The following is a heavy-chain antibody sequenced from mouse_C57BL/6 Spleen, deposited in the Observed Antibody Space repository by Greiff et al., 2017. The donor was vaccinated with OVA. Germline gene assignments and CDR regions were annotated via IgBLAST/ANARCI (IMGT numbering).Heavy chain of an antibody. D-gene: IGHD2-4*01. CDR2: IYPGDGDT. Sequence: QVQLQQSGPELVKPGASVKISCKASGYAFSSSWMNWVKQRPGKGLEWIGRIYPGDGDTNYTGKFKGKATLTADKSSSTAYMQLSSLTSEDSAVYFCARDPYDYDGFWFAYWGQGTLVTVSA. V-gene: IGHV1-82*01. CDR3: ARDPYDYDGFWFAY. CDR1: GYAFSSSW. J-gene: IGHJ3*01.